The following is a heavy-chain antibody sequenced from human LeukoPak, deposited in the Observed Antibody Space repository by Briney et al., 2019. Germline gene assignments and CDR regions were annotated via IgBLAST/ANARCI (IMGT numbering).Heavy chain of an antibody. CDR3: AKDLTRFGELLVGPDF. J-gene: IGHJ4*02. CDR1: GFTFSSYG. D-gene: IGHD3-10*01. V-gene: IGHV3-33*06. Sequence: PGGSLRLSCAASGFTFSSYGMHWVRQAPGKGLEWVAVIWYDGSNKYYADSVKGRFTISRDNSKNTLYLQMNSLRAEDTALYYCAKDLTRFGELLVGPDFWGQGTLVTVSS. CDR2: IWYDGSNK.